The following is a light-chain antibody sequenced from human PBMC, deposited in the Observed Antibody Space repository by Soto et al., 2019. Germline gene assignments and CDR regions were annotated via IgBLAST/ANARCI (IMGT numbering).Light chain of an antibody. CDR1: QDIANF. CDR3: QQSYSTPPIT. V-gene: IGKV1-27*01. CDR2: AAS. J-gene: IGKJ5*01. Sequence: ILMTQSPSSLSAFVGDRVTITCRASQDIANFLAWYQQKPGKVPKLLIYAASTLQSGVPSRFSGSGSGTDFTLTISSLQPDDFATYYCQQSYSTPPITFGQGTRLEIK.